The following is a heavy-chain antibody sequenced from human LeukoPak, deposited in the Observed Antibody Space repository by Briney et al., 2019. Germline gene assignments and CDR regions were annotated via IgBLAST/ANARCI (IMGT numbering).Heavy chain of an antibody. CDR1: GGSISIPY. Sequence: SETLSLTCTVSGGSISIPYWSWIRQPAGKGLEWIGRIHSSGSTNYNPSLKSRVTMSLDTSKRQFSLKLSPVTAADTAVYYCATSIAVAGWLEGAFDIWGQGTMVTVSS. J-gene: IGHJ3*02. CDR3: ATSIAVAGWLEGAFDI. CDR2: IHSSGST. D-gene: IGHD6-13*01. V-gene: IGHV4-4*07.